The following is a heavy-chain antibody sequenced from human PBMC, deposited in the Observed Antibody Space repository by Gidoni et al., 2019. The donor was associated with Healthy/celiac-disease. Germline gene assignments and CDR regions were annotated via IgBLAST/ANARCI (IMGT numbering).Heavy chain of an antibody. CDR1: GYTFTSYD. J-gene: IGHJ5*02. D-gene: IGHD4-17*01. CDR3: ARVAGDYEGWFDP. Sequence: QVQLVQSGAEVKKPGASVKVSCKASGYTFTSYDLNWVRQATGQGIEWMGWMNPNSGNTGDAQKFQGRVTMTRNTSISTAYMELSSLRSEDTAVYYCARVAGDYEGWFDPWGQGTLVTVSS. V-gene: IGHV1-8*01. CDR2: MNPNSGNT.